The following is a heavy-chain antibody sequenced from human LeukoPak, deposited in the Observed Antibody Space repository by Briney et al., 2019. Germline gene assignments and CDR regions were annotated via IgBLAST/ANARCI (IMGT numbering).Heavy chain of an antibody. CDR3: ARAGWYRFDY. J-gene: IGHJ4*02. D-gene: IGHD6-19*01. CDR2: MNSDGTTT. V-gene: IGHV3-74*01. Sequence: GGSLRLSCAASGFTFSDHWMHWVRQVPXXXXXWVARMNSDGTTTNYADSVKGRFTISRDNAENTLFLQMNSLGADDTAVYYCARAGWYRFDYWGQGTLVTVSS. CDR1: GFTFSDHW.